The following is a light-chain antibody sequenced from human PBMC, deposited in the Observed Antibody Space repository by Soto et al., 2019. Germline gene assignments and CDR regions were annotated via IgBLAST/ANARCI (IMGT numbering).Light chain of an antibody. Sequence: QSALTQPASVSGSPGQSITIPCTGTSSVVGNYHFVSWFQQPPGKAPKFMFYEVNTRSSGVSTRFSGSKSGNTASLTISGLQADDEADYYCCSYAGSRTYVFGTGTKVTVL. CDR2: EVN. J-gene: IGLJ1*01. V-gene: IGLV2-23*02. CDR1: SSVVGNYHF. CDR3: CSYAGSRTYV.